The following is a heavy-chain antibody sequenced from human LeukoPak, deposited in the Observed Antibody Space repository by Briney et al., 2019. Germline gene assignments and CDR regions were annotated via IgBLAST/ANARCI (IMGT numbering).Heavy chain of an antibody. D-gene: IGHD3-16*01. CDR2: VNPDGSAK. Sequence: GGSLRLSCAASGFTFSDSWMSWVRQAPGKGRGWVANVNPDGSAKDYVDSVKGRFTISRDNAGNPLFLQMSSLRAEDTAVYYCATYTHWVAGDVWGQGTTVTVSS. CDR3: ATYTHWVAGDV. V-gene: IGHV3-7*01. J-gene: IGHJ6*02. CDR1: GFTFSDSW.